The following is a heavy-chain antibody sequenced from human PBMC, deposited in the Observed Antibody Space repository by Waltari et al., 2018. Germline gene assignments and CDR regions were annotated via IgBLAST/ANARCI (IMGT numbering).Heavy chain of an antibody. D-gene: IGHD6-19*01. J-gene: IGHJ3*02. Sequence: SGNYRSWVRQAPGKGLGWVSVLYGDGRTYYAESVKGRFIISRDNSKNTVYFQMNRLQTEDTAVYFCVRGVAGGFDIWGQGTLVTVSS. V-gene: IGHV3-53*01. CDR3: VRGVAGGFDI. CDR2: LYGDGRT. CDR1: SGNY.